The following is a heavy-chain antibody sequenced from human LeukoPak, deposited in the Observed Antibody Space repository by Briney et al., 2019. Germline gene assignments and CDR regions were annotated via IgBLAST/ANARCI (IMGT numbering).Heavy chain of an antibody. V-gene: IGHV4-38-2*02. Sequence: SDTLSLTCTVSGYFISSGYYRGGVRQPPGKGLEWIGSIYHSGSTYYNPSLKSRVTVSVDTSKNQFSLKLNSVTAADTAVYYCAVRHYDSSGSQVGAFDYWGQGTLVTVSS. J-gene: IGHJ4*02. CDR2: IYHSGST. CDR3: AVRHYDSSGSQVGAFDY. D-gene: IGHD3-22*01. CDR1: GYFISSGYY.